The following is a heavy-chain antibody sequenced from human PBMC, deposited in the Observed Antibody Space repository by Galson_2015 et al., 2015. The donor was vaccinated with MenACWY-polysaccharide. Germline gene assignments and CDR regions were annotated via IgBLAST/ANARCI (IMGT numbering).Heavy chain of an antibody. CDR2: ISYDGSNK. Sequence: SLRLSFAASGFTFSTYAIHWVRQAPGKGLEWVAVISYDGSNKYFADSVMGRFTISRDNSRNTLYLQMNSLTLEDTAVYYCARAYCDRTTCYGMDVWGQGTTVTVSS. CDR1: GFTFSTYA. V-gene: IGHV3-30-3*01. J-gene: IGHJ6*02. D-gene: IGHD2-2*01. CDR3: ARAYCDRTTCYGMDV.